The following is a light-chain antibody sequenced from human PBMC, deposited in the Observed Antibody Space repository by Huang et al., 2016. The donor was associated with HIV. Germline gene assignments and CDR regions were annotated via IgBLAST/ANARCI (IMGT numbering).Light chain of an antibody. V-gene: IGKV1-39*01. Sequence: DIQMTQPPSSLSASVGDRVTITCRASQNIRTYLNWYQQKPGKAPKLLIDAASSLQIGVPSRFSGSVSGTDFTLTISSLQPEDFATYYCQQSYSDPYTFGQGTKLEIK. J-gene: IGKJ2*01. CDR2: AAS. CDR3: QQSYSDPYT. CDR1: QNIRTY.